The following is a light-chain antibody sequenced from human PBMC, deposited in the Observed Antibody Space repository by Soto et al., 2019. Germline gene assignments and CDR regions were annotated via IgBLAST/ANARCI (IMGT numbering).Light chain of an antibody. CDR2: GAS. CDR1: QSVSTS. Sequence: EIVVTQSPATLSVSPGERATLSCRASQSVSTSLAWYQQKPGQAPRLLIYGASTRATGIPARISGSGSGTDFTLTISSLQSEDFAVYYCQKYNTWPLTFGGGTKVEIK. J-gene: IGKJ4*01. CDR3: QKYNTWPLT. V-gene: IGKV3-15*01.